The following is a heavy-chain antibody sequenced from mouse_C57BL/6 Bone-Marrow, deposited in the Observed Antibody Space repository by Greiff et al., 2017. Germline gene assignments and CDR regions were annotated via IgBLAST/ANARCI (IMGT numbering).Heavy chain of an antibody. Sequence: EVQLVESGGDLVKPGGSLKLSCAASGFTFSSYGMSWVRQTPDKRLEWVATISSGGSYTYYPDSVKGRFTISRDNAKNTLYLQMSRLKSEDTAMYYCARLIDGCAWLAYWGQGTLVTVSA. D-gene: IGHD2-3*01. CDR1: GFTFSSYG. CDR2: ISSGGSYT. CDR3: ARLIDGCAWLAY. V-gene: IGHV5-6*01. J-gene: IGHJ3*01.